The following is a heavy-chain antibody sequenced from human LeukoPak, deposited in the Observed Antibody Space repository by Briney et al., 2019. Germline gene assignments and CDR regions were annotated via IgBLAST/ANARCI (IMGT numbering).Heavy chain of an antibody. CDR3: ARGRTYYYDSSGYYDLDY. CDR2: IIPIFGTA. Sequence: SVKVSCKASGGTFSSYAISWVRQAPGQGLEWMGGIIPIFGTANYAQKFQGRVTITADESTSTAYMELSSLRSEDTAVYYCARGRTYYYDSSGYYDLDYWGQGTLVTVSS. CDR1: GGTFSSYA. D-gene: IGHD3-22*01. V-gene: IGHV1-69*13. J-gene: IGHJ4*02.